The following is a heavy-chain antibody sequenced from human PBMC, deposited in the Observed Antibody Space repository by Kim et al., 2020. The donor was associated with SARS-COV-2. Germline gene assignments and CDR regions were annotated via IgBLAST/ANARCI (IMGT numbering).Heavy chain of an antibody. V-gene: IGHV1-46*01. CDR3: ARDGKDQLLPYYYYYYYMDV. CDR2: INPSGGST. J-gene: IGHJ6*03. Sequence: ASVKVSCKASGYTFTSYYMHWVRQAPGQGLEWMGIINPSGGSTSYAQKFQGRVTMTRDTSTSTVYMELSSLRSEDTAVYYCARDGKDQLLPYYYYYYYMDVWGKGTTVTVSS. D-gene: IGHD2-2*01. CDR1: GYTFTSYY.